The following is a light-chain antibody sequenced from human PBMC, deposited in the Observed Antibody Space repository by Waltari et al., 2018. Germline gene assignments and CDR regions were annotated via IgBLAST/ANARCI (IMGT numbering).Light chain of an antibody. CDR3: QQYNEWPYT. J-gene: IGKJ2*01. CDR2: VTS. Sequence: ETILTQPPATLSVSPGESATLSCRASKNIGNNLAWYQQTPGQAPRLLIYVTSSRSTGIPGRFFGAGSGTDFTLTISSLQSEDFGVYYCQQYNEWPYTFGQGTKVDLK. V-gene: IGKV3-15*01. CDR1: KNIGNN.